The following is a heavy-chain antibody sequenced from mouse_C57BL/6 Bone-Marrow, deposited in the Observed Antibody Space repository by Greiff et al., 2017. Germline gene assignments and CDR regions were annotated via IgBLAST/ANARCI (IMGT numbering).Heavy chain of an antibody. CDR2: INPNNGGT. CDR1: GYTFTDYN. CDR3: ARRRGMDY. V-gene: IGHV1-18*01. Sequence: EVKLRESGPELVKPGASVKIPCKASGYTFTDYNMDWVKQSHGKSLEWIGDINPNNGGTIYNQKFKGKATLTVDKSSSTAYMELRSLTSEDTAVYYCARRRGMDYWGQGTSVTVSS. J-gene: IGHJ4*01.